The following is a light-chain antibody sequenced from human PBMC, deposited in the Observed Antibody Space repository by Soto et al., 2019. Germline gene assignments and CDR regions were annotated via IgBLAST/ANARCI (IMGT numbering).Light chain of an antibody. J-gene: IGKJ4*01. Sequence: EIVFTQSPGTLSFSPGERASLSFRASQSVSSTYLTWYQQKPGQAPRLLIYGASSRATGIPDRFSGSGSGTDFTLTISRLEPEDFAVYYCQQYNSWPLTFGGGTKVDIK. CDR1: QSVSSTY. CDR3: QQYNSWPLT. V-gene: IGKV3-20*01. CDR2: GAS.